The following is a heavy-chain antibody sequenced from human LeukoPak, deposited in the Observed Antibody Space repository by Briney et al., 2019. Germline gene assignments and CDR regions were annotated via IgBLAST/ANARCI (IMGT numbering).Heavy chain of an antibody. D-gene: IGHD3-22*01. CDR1: GYSISSGYY. V-gene: IGHV4-38-2*02. CDR2: INHSGST. Sequence: SETLSLTCTVSGYSISSGYYWSWIRQPPGKGLEWIGEINHSGSTNYNPSLKSRVTISVDTSKNQFSLKLSSVTAADTAVYYCARETDDSSGYPNEKYFQHWGQGTLVTVSS. CDR3: ARETDDSSGYPNEKYFQH. J-gene: IGHJ1*01.